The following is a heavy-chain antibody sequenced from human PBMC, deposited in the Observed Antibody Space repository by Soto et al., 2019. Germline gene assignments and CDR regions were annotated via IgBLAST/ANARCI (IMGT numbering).Heavy chain of an antibody. V-gene: IGHV1-18*01. CDR3: ARFYGSGNFPYDY. Sequence: QVRLVQSGAEIKKPGASVEVSCKASGYTFTTYGITWVRQAPGQGLEWMGWINVYTGNTDYAQKVQGRVTMTTDTSTSTAYMELRSLRSDDTAVYYCARFYGSGNFPYDYWGQGTLVTVSS. CDR2: INVYTGNT. CDR1: GYTFTTYG. J-gene: IGHJ4*02. D-gene: IGHD3-10*01.